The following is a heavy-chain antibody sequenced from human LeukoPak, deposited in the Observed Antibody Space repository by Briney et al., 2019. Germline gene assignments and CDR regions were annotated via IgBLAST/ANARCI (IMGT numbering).Heavy chain of an antibody. D-gene: IGHD6-19*01. CDR1: GYTFTGYY. CDR2: INPNSGGT. CDR3: ARVFKGSGWYGEIDY. Sequence: ASVKVSCKASGYTFTGYYMHWVRQAPGQRLEWMGRINPNSGGTNYAQKFQGRGTMTRDTSISTAYLELSRLRSDDTAVYYCARVFKGSGWYGEIDYWGQGTLVTVSS. V-gene: IGHV1-2*06. J-gene: IGHJ4*02.